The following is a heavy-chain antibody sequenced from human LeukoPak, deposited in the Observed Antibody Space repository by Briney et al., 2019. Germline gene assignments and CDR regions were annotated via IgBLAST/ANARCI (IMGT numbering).Heavy chain of an antibody. CDR2: ISAYNGNT. V-gene: IGHV1-18*01. Sequence: GASVKVSCKASGYTFTSYGISWVRQAPGQGLEWMGWISAYNGNTNYAQKLQGRVTMTTDTSTSTAYMELRSLRSDDTAVYYCARDRARYGSGSYYPNYWGQGTLVTVSS. CDR3: ARDRARYGSGSYYPNY. J-gene: IGHJ4*02. D-gene: IGHD3-10*01. CDR1: GYTFTSYG.